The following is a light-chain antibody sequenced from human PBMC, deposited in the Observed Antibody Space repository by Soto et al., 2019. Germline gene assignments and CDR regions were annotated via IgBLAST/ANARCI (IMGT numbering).Light chain of an antibody. J-gene: IGKJ4*01. CDR1: PSISSS. Sequence: IVLTQSPATLSLSPGERATLSCRASPSISSSLAWYQQKPGQAPRLLVYDASTRSTGIPARFSGSGSGTDFTLSISSLAPEDFAVYFCQQRSDWPLTFGGGTKVEIK. CDR3: QQRSDWPLT. CDR2: DAS. V-gene: IGKV3-11*01.